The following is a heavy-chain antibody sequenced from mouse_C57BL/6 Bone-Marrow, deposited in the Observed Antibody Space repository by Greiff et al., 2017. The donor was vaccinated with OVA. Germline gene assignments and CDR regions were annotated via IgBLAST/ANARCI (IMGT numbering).Heavy chain of an antibody. J-gene: IGHJ2*01. CDR3: ARGYYGSSYVD. CDR1: GFTFSDYG. Sequence: EVTLVESGGGLVKPGGSLKLSCAASGFTFSDYGMHWVRQAPEKGLEWVAYISSGSSNIYYADTVKGRFTISRDNAKNTLFLQMTRLRSEDTAMYYCARGYYGSSYVDWGQGTTLTVSS. V-gene: IGHV5-17*01. CDR2: ISSGSSNI. D-gene: IGHD1-1*01.